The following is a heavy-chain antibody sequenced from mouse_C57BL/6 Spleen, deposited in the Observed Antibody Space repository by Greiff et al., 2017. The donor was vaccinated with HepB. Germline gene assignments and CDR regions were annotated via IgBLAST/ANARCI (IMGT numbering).Heavy chain of an antibody. J-gene: IGHJ4*01. V-gene: IGHV5-16*01. CDR1: GFTFSDYY. D-gene: IGHD4-1*01. CDR2: INYDGSST. CDR3: ARDRGTGAMDY. Sequence: EVKLVESEGGLVQPGRSMKLSCTASGFTFSDYYMAWVRQVPEKGLEWVANINYDGSSTYYLDSLKSRFIISRDNAKNILYLQMSSLKSEDTATYYCARDRGTGAMDYWGQGTSVTVSS.